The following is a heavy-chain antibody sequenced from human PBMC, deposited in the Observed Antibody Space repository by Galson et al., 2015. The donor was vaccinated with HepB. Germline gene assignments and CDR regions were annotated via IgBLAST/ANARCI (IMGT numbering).Heavy chain of an antibody. D-gene: IGHD6-13*01. V-gene: IGHV3-7*01. CDR1: GFTFSNYW. CDR3: ARGASSSWPTFFYY. Sequence: SLRLSCAASGFTFSNYWMTWVRQAPKKGLEWVANINQDGREKYYVDSVKGRFTISRDNAKNSLHLQLNSLRAEDTAVYYCARGASSSWPTFFYYWGQGTLVTVSS. J-gene: IGHJ4*02. CDR2: INQDGREK.